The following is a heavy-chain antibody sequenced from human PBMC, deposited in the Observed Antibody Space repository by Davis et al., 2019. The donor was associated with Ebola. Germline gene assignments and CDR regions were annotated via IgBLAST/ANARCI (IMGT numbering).Heavy chain of an antibody. V-gene: IGHV3-30*18. CDR3: AKGRSFVDY. J-gene: IGHJ4*02. CDR1: GFTFSSYS. Sequence: GESLKISCAASGFTFSSYSMNWVRQAPGKGLEWVAVISYDGSNKYYADSVKGRFTISRDNSKNTLYLQMNSLRAEDTAVYYCAKGRSFVDYWGQGTLVTVSS. CDR2: ISYDGSNK.